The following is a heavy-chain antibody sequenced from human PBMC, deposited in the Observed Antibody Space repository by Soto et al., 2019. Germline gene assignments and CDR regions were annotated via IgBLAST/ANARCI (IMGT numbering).Heavy chain of an antibody. Sequence: GGSLRLACAASVFTFSTYAMSWVRQAPGKGLEWVSSIGSGPDDSDSADSVKGRFIISRDNSKNIVSLQMESLRAEDTAIYYCAKDRMNHNGVWDPFDVWGQGTVVTVSS. V-gene: IGHV3-23*01. CDR1: VFTFSTYA. D-gene: IGHD2-8*01. CDR3: AKDRMNHNGVWDPFDV. J-gene: IGHJ3*01. CDR2: IGSGPDDS.